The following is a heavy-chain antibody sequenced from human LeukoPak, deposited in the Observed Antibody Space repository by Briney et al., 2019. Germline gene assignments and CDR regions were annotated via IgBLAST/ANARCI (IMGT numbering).Heavy chain of an antibody. CDR1: GFTFTGYG. V-gene: IGHV3-30*02. D-gene: IGHD5-24*01. CDR3: AKDLLLRQFVLDF. Sequence: GGSLRLSCVASGFTFTGYGMHWVRQAPGRGLEGVAFTLYDGSSQYYADSLRGRFTISRDNSKNTLFLQMNNVTHDDTAVYYCAKDLLLRQFVLDFWGQGTPVTVSS. J-gene: IGHJ4*02. CDR2: TLYDGSSQ.